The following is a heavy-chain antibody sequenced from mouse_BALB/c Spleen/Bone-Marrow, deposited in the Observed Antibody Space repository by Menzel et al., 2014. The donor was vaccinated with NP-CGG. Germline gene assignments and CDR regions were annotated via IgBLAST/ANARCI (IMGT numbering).Heavy chain of an antibody. V-gene: IGHV2-6-7*01. D-gene: IGHD2-4*01. J-gene: IGHJ4*01. CDR2: IWGDGST. CDR3: ARDSFLITRALDY. Sequence: QVQLQQSGPGLVAPSQSLSITCTVSGFSLTGYGVSWVRQPPGKGLEWLGMIWGDGSTDYNSALKSRLSISKDNSKGQVFLKMNSLQTDDTARYYCARDSFLITRALDYWGQGTSVTVSS. CDR1: GFSLTGYG.